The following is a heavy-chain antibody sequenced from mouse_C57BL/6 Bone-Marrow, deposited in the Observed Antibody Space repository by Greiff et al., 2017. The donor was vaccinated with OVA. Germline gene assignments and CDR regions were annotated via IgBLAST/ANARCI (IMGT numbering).Heavy chain of an antibody. J-gene: IGHJ2*01. Sequence: QVQLKESGPELVKPGASVKISCKASGYAFSSSWMNWVKQRPGKGLEWIGRIYPGDGDTNYNGKFKGKATLTADKSSSTAYMQLSSLTSEDSAVYFCALTGTHYFDYWGQGTTLTVSS. CDR3: ALTGTHYFDY. CDR2: IYPGDGDT. V-gene: IGHV1-82*01. CDR1: GYAFSSSW. D-gene: IGHD4-1*01.